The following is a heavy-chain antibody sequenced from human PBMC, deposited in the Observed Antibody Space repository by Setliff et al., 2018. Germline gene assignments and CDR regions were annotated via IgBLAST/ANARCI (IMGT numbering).Heavy chain of an antibody. Sequence: SVKLSCKASGYTFTSYGFSWVRQAPGQGLEWMGGTIPMFGTRNYARKFQGRVTIITDESTSTAYMQLTSLGSEDTAVYYCVREGVDSRSSTDYRYYMDVWGKGTTVTVSS. CDR1: GYTFTSYG. CDR2: TIPMFGTR. CDR3: VREGVDSRSSTDYRYYMDV. V-gene: IGHV1-69*05. D-gene: IGHD3-22*01. J-gene: IGHJ6*03.